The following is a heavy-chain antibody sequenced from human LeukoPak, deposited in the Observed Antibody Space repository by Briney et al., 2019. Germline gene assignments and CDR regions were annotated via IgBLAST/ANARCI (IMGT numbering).Heavy chain of an antibody. Sequence: ASVNVSCKASGYTFTSYYMHWVRQAPGQGLEWMGTINPSGGSTNYAQKVQGRVTMTRDTSTSTVYMELNSLRAEDTAVYYCARGGGEFERGRFIDYWGQGTTVTVSS. CDR1: GYTFTSYY. V-gene: IGHV1-46*01. J-gene: IGHJ4*02. D-gene: IGHD3-16*01. CDR2: INPSGGST. CDR3: ARGGGEFERGRFIDY.